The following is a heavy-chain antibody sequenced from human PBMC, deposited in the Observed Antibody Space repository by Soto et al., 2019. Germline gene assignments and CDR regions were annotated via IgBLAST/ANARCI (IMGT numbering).Heavy chain of an antibody. J-gene: IGHJ4*02. V-gene: IGHV1-3*01. Sequence: ASVKVSCKASGYTFTSYAMHWVRQAPGQRLEWMGWINAGNGNTKYSQKFQGRVTITRDTSASTAYMELSSLRSEDTAVYYCARDSRYSSGWSNLYFDYWGQGTLVTVSS. CDR1: GYTFTSYA. CDR3: ARDSRYSSGWSNLYFDY. CDR2: INAGNGNT. D-gene: IGHD6-19*01.